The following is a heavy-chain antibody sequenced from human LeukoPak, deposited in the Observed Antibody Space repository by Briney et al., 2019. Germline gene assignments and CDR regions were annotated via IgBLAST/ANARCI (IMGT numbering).Heavy chain of an antibody. D-gene: IGHD3-16*01. V-gene: IGHV4-34*01. CDR2: INHSGST. CDR1: GGSFSGYY. CDR3: ARDDRVSIYYYYGMDV. J-gene: IGHJ6*02. Sequence: KPSETLSLTCAVYGGSFSGYYWGWIRQPPGKGLEWIGEINHSGSTNYNPSLKSRVTISVDTSKNQFSLKLSSVTAADTAVYYCARDDRVSIYYYYGMDVWGQGTTVTVSS.